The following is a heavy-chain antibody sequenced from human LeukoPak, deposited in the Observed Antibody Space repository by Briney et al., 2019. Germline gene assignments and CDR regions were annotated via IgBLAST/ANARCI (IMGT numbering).Heavy chain of an antibody. D-gene: IGHD3-3*01. CDR2: ISAYNGNT. J-gene: IGHJ3*02. Sequence: GASVKVSCKASGYTFTSYGISWVRQAPGQGLEWMGWISAYNGNTNYAQKLQGRVTMTTDTSTSTAYMELRSLRSDDTAVYYCVRDPRASNYDFWSGYYTWDAFDIWGQGTMVTVSS. V-gene: IGHV1-18*01. CDR1: GYTFTSYG. CDR3: VRDPRASNYDFWSGYYTWDAFDI.